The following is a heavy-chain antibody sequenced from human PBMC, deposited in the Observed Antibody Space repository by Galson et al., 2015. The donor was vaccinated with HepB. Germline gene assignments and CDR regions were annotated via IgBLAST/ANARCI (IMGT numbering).Heavy chain of an antibody. CDR2: ISGSGGSS. V-gene: IGHV3-23*01. J-gene: IGHJ4*02. CDR1: GFTFSGFA. CDR3: AKGLPSQLDNYFDY. Sequence: SLRLSCAASGFTFSGFAMNWVRQAPGKGLEWVSGISGSGGSSDYAHSVKGRSTISRDNSENTLYLQMNSLRAEDTAVYYCAKGLPSQLDNYFDYWGQGTLVTVSS. D-gene: IGHD2-21*02.